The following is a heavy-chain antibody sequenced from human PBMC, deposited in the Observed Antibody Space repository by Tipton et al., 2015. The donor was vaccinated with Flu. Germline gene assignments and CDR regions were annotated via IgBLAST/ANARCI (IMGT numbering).Heavy chain of an antibody. CDR2: IYTSGST. Sequence: TLSLTCIVSGGSMSSFYWSWIRQPAGKGLEWIGRIYTSGSTIYHPSLKSRVTMSVDTSKNEFSLKLNSVTAADTAVYYCARDRGWPAALDYWSQGILVAVSS. V-gene: IGHV4-4*07. CDR1: GGSMSSFY. J-gene: IGHJ4*02. D-gene: IGHD3-10*01. CDR3: ARDRGWPAALDY.